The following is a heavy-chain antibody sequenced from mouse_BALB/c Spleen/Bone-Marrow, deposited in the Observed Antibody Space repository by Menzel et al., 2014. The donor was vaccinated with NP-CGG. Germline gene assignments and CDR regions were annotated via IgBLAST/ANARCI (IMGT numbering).Heavy chain of an antibody. D-gene: IGHD4-1*01. Sequence: QVQLQQSGAELVKPGASVKMSCKASGYTFTSYNMHWVKQTPGQGLGWIGAIYPGNGDTSYNQKFKGKATLTADKSSSTAYMQLSSLTSEDSAVYYCARWGWDRFAYWGQGTLVTVSA. CDR3: ARWGWDRFAY. J-gene: IGHJ3*01. CDR1: GYTFTSYN. CDR2: IYPGNGDT. V-gene: IGHV1-12*01.